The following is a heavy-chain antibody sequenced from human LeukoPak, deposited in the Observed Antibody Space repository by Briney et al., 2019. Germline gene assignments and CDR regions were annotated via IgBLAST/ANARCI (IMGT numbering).Heavy chain of an antibody. D-gene: IGHD2-15*01. Sequence: SETLSLTCTVSGGSISSYYWSWIRQPAGKGLEWIGRIYTSGSTNYNPSLKSRVTMSVDTSKNQFSLKLSSVTAADTAVYYCARDGVIVVDYYSYYYYMDVWGKGTTVTVSS. CDR1: GGSISSYY. CDR2: IYTSGST. CDR3: ARDGVIVVDYYSYYYYMDV. J-gene: IGHJ6*03. V-gene: IGHV4-4*07.